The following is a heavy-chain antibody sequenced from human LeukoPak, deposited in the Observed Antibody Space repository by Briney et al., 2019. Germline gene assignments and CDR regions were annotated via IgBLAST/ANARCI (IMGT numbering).Heavy chain of an antibody. CDR3: AKAQYYYGSGSYRPPGAH. Sequence: TGGSLRLSCAASGFTFSSYGMHWVRQAPGKGLEWVAFIRYDGSNKYYADSVKGRFTISRDNSKNTLYLQMNSLRAEDTAVYYCAKAQYYYGSGSYRPPGAHWGQGTLVTVSS. V-gene: IGHV3-30*02. J-gene: IGHJ4*02. CDR2: IRYDGSNK. D-gene: IGHD3-10*01. CDR1: GFTFSSYG.